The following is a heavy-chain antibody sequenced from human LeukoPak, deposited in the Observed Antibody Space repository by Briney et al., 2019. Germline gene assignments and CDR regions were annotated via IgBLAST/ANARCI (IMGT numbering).Heavy chain of an antibody. V-gene: IGHV3-53*01. CDR2: IYSGGST. Sequence: GGSLRLSCAASGFTVSSNYMSWLRQAQGKGLEWVSVIYSGGSTYYADSVKGRFTISRDTSKNTLYLQMNSLRAEDTAVYYCARVRIRDYYGSGSHYFDYWGQGTLVTVSS. CDR1: GFTVSSNY. J-gene: IGHJ4*02. CDR3: ARVRIRDYYGSGSHYFDY. D-gene: IGHD3-10*01.